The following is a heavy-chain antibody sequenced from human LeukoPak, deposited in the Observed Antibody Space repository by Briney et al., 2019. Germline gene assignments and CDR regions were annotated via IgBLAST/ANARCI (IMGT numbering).Heavy chain of an antibody. D-gene: IGHD1-26*01. CDR3: AKDSGSYYRGGYFDY. Sequence: GGSLRLSCAASGFTFSRYAMSWVRQAPGEGLEWVSAISGSGGSTYYADSVKGRFTISRDNSKNTLYLQMNSLRAEDTAVYYCAKDSGSYYRGGYFDYWGQGTLVTVSS. J-gene: IGHJ4*02. V-gene: IGHV3-23*01. CDR2: ISGSGGST. CDR1: GFTFSRYA.